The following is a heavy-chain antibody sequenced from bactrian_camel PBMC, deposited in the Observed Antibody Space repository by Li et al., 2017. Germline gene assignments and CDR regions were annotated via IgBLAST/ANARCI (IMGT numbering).Heavy chain of an antibody. J-gene: IGHJ4*01. CDR2: VDNFGTI. V-gene: IGHV3S53*01. Sequence: HVQLVESGGGSVQAGGSLRLSCAASGANCNYDMSWYCQVTGKEREFVSGVDNFGTIRYADSVKGRFTISTDKARDTVYLQMNSLKPEDTAMYFCKPSPDKFNYVGWCDVGIRGQGTQVTVS. CDR1: GANCNYD. CDR3: KPSPDKFNYVGWCDVGI. D-gene: IGHD5*01.